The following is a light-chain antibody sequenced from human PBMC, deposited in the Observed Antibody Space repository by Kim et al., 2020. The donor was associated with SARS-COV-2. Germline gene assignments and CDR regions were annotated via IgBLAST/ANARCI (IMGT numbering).Light chain of an antibody. V-gene: IGKV3-20*01. CDR1: QSITSSH. Sequence: LSPGERATLSCRASQSITSSHLAWYQQKPGQAPRLLIYGASSRATGISDRFSGSGSGTDFILTISRLEPEDFAVYICQQYGSSPYTFGHGTKLEI. CDR3: QQYGSSPYT. CDR2: GAS. J-gene: IGKJ2*01.